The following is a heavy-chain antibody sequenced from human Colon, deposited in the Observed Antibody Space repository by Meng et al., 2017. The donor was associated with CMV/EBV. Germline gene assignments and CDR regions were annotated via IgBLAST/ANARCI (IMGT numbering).Heavy chain of an antibody. CDR1: GNSFSRYG. J-gene: IGHJ6*02. Sequence: SVKVSCKASGNSFSRYGTSWVRQAPGQGLEWMGGIIPIFGTANYAQKFQGRVTITTDESTSTAYMELSSLRSEDTAVYYCAREGCSGGSCYNYYYYGMDVWGQGTTVTVSS. CDR2: IIPIFGTA. D-gene: IGHD2-15*01. CDR3: AREGCSGGSCYNYYYYGMDV. V-gene: IGHV1-69*05.